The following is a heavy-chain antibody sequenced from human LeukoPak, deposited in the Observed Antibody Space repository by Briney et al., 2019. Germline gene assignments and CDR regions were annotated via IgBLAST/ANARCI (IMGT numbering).Heavy chain of an antibody. CDR3: VRDRELAY. Sequence: TPSETLSLTCTVSGGSISSYYWSWIRQPPGKGLEWIGYIYQSGSTDYNPSLKSRVTISVGTSKNQFSLKLSSVTAADTAVYYCVRDRELAYWGQGILVTVSS. CDR2: IYQSGST. V-gene: IGHV4-59*01. D-gene: IGHD1-1*01. CDR1: GGSISSYY. J-gene: IGHJ4*02.